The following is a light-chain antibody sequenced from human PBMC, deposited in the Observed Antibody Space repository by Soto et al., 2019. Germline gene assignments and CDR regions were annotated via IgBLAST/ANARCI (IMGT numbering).Light chain of an antibody. J-gene: IGKJ1*01. Sequence: EIVLTQSPAILSLSPGERDTLSCRASQSVGRYLVWYQQKPGQAPSLLIYDASNRATGVPARFSGSGSGTDFTLTISSLESEDFAVYYCQHRNNWPWTLGQGTRVEIK. CDR2: DAS. V-gene: IGKV3-11*01. CDR1: QSVGRY. CDR3: QHRNNWPWT.